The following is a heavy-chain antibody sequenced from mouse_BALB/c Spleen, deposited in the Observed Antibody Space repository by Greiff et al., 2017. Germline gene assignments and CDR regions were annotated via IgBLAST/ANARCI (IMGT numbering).Heavy chain of an antibody. Sequence: QVQLKESGPGLVAPSQSLSITCTVSGFSLTGYGVNWVRQPPGKGLEWLGMIWGDGSTDYNSALKSRLSISKDNSKSQVFLKMNSLQTDDTARYYCARENWDGGCAYWGQGTLVTVSA. D-gene: IGHD4-1*01. J-gene: IGHJ3*01. V-gene: IGHV2-6-7*01. CDR1: GFSLTGYG. CDR3: ARENWDGGCAY. CDR2: IWGDGST.